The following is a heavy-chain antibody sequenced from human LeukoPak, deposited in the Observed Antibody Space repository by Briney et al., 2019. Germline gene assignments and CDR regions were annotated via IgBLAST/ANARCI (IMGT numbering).Heavy chain of an antibody. CDR2: TSYDGGNN. D-gene: IGHD2-8*01. CDR3: ARARGLYGRGYYALDV. V-gene: IGHV3-30*03. CDR1: GFTFSDHG. Sequence: PGGSLRLSCAASGFTFSDHGMHWARRAPGKGLEWVALTSYDGGNNYYADSVKGRFTISRDNSKNTLYLQMDSLRADDTSMYYCARARGLYGRGYYALDVWGQGTTVTVSS. J-gene: IGHJ6*02.